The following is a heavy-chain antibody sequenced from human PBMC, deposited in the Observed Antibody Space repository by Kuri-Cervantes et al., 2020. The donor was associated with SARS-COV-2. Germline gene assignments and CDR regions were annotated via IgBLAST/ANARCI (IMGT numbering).Heavy chain of an antibody. D-gene: IGHD6-19*01. Sequence: GESLKTSYAASGFTFSSYWMSWVRPATGKGLEWVANIKQDGSEKYYVDSVKGRSTISRDNAKNSLYLQMNSLRPEDTALYYCVKGKNGWYGVDYWGQGTQVTVSS. CDR3: VKGKNGWYGVDY. V-gene: IGHV3-7*03. CDR1: GFTFSSYW. CDR2: IKQDGSEK. J-gene: IGHJ4*02.